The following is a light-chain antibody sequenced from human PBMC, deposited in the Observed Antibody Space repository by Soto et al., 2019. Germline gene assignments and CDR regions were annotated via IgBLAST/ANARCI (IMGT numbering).Light chain of an antibody. Sequence: EMVLTQSPGNLSLSPGERATLSCKASQTINRIYVAWYQQKPGQAPRFLIYRTSDRANGIPGRFSGSGSGTDFTLTISRLEPEDFAIYYCQQYGSSPITFGQGTRLEIK. CDR1: QTINRIY. CDR3: QQYGSSPIT. J-gene: IGKJ5*01. CDR2: RTS. V-gene: IGKV3-20*01.